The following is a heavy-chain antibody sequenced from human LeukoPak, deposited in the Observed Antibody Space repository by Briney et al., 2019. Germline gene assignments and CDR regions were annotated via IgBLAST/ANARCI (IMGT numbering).Heavy chain of an antibody. V-gene: IGHV1-2*02. D-gene: IGHD6-13*01. J-gene: IGHJ3*02. CDR2: INPNSGGT. CDR3: ARPRAAAGTTSTFDI. CDR1: GYTFTSYY. Sequence: GASVKVSCKASGYTFTSYYIHWVRQAPGQRLEWMGWINPNSGGTNYAQKFQGRVTMTRDTSISTTYMELSGLRSDDTAVYYCARPRAAAGTTSTFDIWGQGTLVTVSS.